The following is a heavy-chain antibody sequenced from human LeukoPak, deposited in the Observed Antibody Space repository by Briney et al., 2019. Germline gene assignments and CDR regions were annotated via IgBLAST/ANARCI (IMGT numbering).Heavy chain of an antibody. J-gene: IGHJ6*02. D-gene: IGHD5-18*01. Sequence: GGSLRLSCAASGFTVSSNYMSWVRQAPGKGLEWVSVIYSGGSTYYADSVKGRFTISRDNSKNTLYLQMNSLRAEDTAVYYCAKDLEYSYGYLYYYYGMDVWGQGTTVTVSS. CDR1: GFTVSSNY. V-gene: IGHV3-53*05. CDR2: IYSGGST. CDR3: AKDLEYSYGYLYYYYGMDV.